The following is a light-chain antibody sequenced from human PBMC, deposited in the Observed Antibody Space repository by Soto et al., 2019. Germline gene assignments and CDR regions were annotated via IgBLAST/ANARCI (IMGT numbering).Light chain of an antibody. CDR1: QSINAH. V-gene: IGKV3-15*01. CDR3: QQYNTWLWT. J-gene: IGKJ1*01. Sequence: EVVMTQSPATLSVSPGERVTLSCRASQSINAHLAWYQQKPGQAPRLLIHGASTRATGIPARFSGSGFGTEFILTTSSLQSEEFAGYYWQQYNTWLWTFGQGTKVEIQ. CDR2: GAS.